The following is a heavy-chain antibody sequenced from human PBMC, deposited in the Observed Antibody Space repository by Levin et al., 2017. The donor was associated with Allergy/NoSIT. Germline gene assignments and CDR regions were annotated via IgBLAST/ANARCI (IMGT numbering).Heavy chain of an antibody. Sequence: GGSLRLSCTASGFTFSDYGMHWVRQAPGKGLEWVAVIWFDGSNECYADSVKGRFTISKDNSKNTLFLQMNSLRVEDTAVYYCATERRGWAFDYWGQGTLLTVSS. CDR3: ATERRGWAFDY. CDR2: IWFDGSNE. D-gene: IGHD1-26*01. J-gene: IGHJ4*02. V-gene: IGHV3-33*01. CDR1: GFTFSDYG.